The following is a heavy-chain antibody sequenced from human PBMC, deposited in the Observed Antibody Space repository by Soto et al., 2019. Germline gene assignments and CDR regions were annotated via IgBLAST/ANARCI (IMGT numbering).Heavy chain of an antibody. D-gene: IGHD4-17*01. CDR1: GFTFNHYA. V-gene: IGHV3-23*01. J-gene: IGHJ6*01. Sequence: VQLLESGGGLVQPGGSLRLACTASGFTFNHYAMSWVRQAPGKGLEWVSAVSGRGGSTKYADSVKGRFIISRDNSNSTRYLQMDSLRGEDTAVYYCAKDSTVTTSLYFYYYGFDVWGQGTKVTVSS. CDR2: VSGRGGST. CDR3: AKDSTVTTSLYFYYYGFDV.